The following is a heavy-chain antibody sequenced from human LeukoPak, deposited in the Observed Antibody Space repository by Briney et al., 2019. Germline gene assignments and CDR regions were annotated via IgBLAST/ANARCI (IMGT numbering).Heavy chain of an antibody. J-gene: IGHJ5*02. CDR1: GYTLTELS. D-gene: IGHD2-15*01. CDR3: AREGGDCSGGSCQLLYNWFDP. V-gene: IGHV1-69*13. CDR2: IIPIFGTA. Sequence: SVKVSCKVSGYTLTELSMHWVRQAPGKGLEWMGGIIPIFGTANYAQKFQGRVTITADESTSTAYMELSSLRSEDTAVYYCAREGGDCSGGSCQLLYNWFDPWGQGTLVTVSS.